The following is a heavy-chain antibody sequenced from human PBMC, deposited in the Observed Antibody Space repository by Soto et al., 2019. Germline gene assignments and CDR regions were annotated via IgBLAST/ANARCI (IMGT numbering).Heavy chain of an antibody. CDR1: GGSISSSSYY. CDR3: ARPVPITIFGVVPNDAFDI. CDR2: IYYSGST. J-gene: IGHJ3*02. Sequence: QLQLQESGPGLVKPSETLSLTCTVSGGSISSSSYYWGWIRQPPGKGLEWIGSIYYSGSTYYNPSLKSRVTISVDTSKNQFSLKLSSVTAADTAVYYCARPVPITIFGVVPNDAFDIWGQGTMVTVSS. D-gene: IGHD3-3*01. V-gene: IGHV4-39*01.